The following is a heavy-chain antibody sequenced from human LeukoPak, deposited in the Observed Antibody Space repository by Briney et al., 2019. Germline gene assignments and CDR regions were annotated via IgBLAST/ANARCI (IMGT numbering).Heavy chain of an antibody. CDR2: IYTSGST. Sequence: SETLSLTGTVSGGSISSYYWSWIRQPAGKGLEWIGRIYTSGSTNYNPSLKSRVTMSVDTSKNQFSLKLSSVTAADTAVYYCARDYYDSSGYQSGFDYWGQGTLVTVSS. CDR1: GGSISSYY. CDR3: ARDYYDSSGYQSGFDY. J-gene: IGHJ4*02. V-gene: IGHV4-4*07. D-gene: IGHD3-22*01.